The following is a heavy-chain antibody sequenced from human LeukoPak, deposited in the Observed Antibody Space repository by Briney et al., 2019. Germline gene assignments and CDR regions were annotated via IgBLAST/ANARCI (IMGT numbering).Heavy chain of an antibody. J-gene: IGHJ5*02. D-gene: IGHD5-24*01. CDR1: GFTFSSFG. CDR2: IWYDASDR. CDR3: VRGVGVSRFNYFDP. Sequence: GGSLRLSCAASGFTFSSFGMHWVRQAPGKGLEWVAVIWYDASDRYYADSVKGRFTISRDNSKNTLFLQMNSLRDDDTAVYYCVRGVGVSRFNYFDPWGQGTLVGVSS. V-gene: IGHV3-33*01.